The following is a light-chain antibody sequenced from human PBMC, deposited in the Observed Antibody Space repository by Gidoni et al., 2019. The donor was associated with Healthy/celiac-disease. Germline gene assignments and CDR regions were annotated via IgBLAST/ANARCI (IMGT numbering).Light chain of an antibody. CDR3: QQYYSTPQT. Sequence: DIVMTQSPDSLAESLGERATINCKSSQSVLYSSNNKNYLAWYQQKPGQPPQLLIYWASTRESWVPDRFSGSGSGTDFTLTISSLQADDVAVYYCQQYYSTPQTFGQGTKLEIK. CDR2: WAS. CDR1: QSVLYSSNNKNY. J-gene: IGKJ2*01. V-gene: IGKV4-1*01.